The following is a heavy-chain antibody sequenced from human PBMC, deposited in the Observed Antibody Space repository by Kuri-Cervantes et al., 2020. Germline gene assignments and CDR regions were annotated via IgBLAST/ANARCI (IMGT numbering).Heavy chain of an antibody. Sequence: SETLSLTCTVSGGSISSGDYYWSWIRQPPGKGLEWIGYIYYSGSTYYNPSLKSRVTISVDTSKNQFSLKLSSVTAADTAVYYCARAGEWELGGFDYWGQGTPVTVSS. J-gene: IGHJ4*02. D-gene: IGHD1-26*01. CDR1: GGSISSGDYY. CDR3: ARAGEWELGGFDY. CDR2: IYYSGST. V-gene: IGHV4-30-4*01.